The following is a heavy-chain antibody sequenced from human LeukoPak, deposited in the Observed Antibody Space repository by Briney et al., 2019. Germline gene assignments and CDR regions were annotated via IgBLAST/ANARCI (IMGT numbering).Heavy chain of an antibody. Sequence: GGSLRLSCAASGFTFSSYWMHWVRQAPGKGLVWVSRINSDGSSTSYADSVKGRFTISRDNAKNTLYLQMNSLRAEDTAVYYCARVATTDSSGYYYATYITWGQGTLVTVSS. CDR3: ARVATTDSSGYYYATYIT. J-gene: IGHJ5*02. CDR1: GFTFSSYW. D-gene: IGHD3-22*01. CDR2: INSDGSST. V-gene: IGHV3-74*01.